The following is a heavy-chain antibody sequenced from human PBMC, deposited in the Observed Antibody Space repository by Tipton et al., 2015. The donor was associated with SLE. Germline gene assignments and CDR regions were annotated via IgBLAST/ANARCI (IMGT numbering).Heavy chain of an antibody. Sequence: TLSLTCAVSGESLSGYYWTWIRQPPGKGLEWIGDINQSGSTTHNPSLKSRVTISVDTSKNQFSLKLSSVTAADTAVYFCARKGYRSGWRFDYWGQGSLVTVSS. V-gene: IGHV4-34*01. CDR1: GESLSGYY. J-gene: IGHJ4*02. CDR3: ARKGYRSGWRFDY. CDR2: INQSGST. D-gene: IGHD6-19*01.